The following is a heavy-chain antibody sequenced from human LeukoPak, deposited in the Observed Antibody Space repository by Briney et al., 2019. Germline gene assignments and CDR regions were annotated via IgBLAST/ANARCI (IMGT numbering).Heavy chain of an antibody. V-gene: IGHV3-74*01. CDR2: INGDGSST. Sequence: GGSLRLSCAASGFTFSSHWMHWVRQAPGKGLVWVSRINGDGSSTSYADSVKGRFTISRDNSKNTLYLQMSSLRDEDTAVYYCAKDESAMDVWGQGTTVTVSS. CDR1: GFTFSSHW. J-gene: IGHJ6*02. CDR3: AKDESAMDV.